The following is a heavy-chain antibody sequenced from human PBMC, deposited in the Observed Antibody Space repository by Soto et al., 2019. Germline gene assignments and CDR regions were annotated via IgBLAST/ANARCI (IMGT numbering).Heavy chain of an antibody. V-gene: IGHV1-3*01. CDR1: GYTFTSYA. J-gene: IGHJ6*02. CDR2: INAGNGNT. Sequence: EASVKVSCKASGYTFTSYAMHWVRQAPGQRLEWMGWINAGNGNTKYSQKFQGRVTITRDTSASTAYMELSSLRSEDTAVYYCARDKDVVPAAMKLYYYCGMDVWGQGTTVTVSS. CDR3: ARDKDVVPAAMKLYYYCGMDV. D-gene: IGHD2-2*01.